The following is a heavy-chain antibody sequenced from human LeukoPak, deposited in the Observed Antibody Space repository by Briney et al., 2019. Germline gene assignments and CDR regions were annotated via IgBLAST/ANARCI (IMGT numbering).Heavy chain of an antibody. Sequence: SETLSVTRVVYGGSFSGNYWSWIRQPPARGGEWVGEINQSGSTNYNLSLQSRFTISVITTRNQFSLKSRSVIAADTAVYYCARGGRGVPAARRFKGGNWFDPWGQGTLVTVSS. CDR1: GGSFSGNY. J-gene: IGHJ5*02. CDR2: INQSGST. V-gene: IGHV4-34*01. D-gene: IGHD2-2*01. CDR3: ARGGRGVPAARRFKGGNWFDP.